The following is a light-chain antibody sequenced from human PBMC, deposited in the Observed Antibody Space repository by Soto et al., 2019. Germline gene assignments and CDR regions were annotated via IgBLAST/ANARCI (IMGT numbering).Light chain of an antibody. J-gene: IGLJ3*02. Sequence: QTVVTQEPSFSVSPGRTVTLTCGLTSGSVSTSYYPSWYQQTPGQAPRTLIYSTNTRSSGVPDRFSGSILGNTAALTITGAQADDESYYYCVLYMGSGIAVFGGGTKLTVL. CDR3: VLYMGSGIAV. CDR2: STN. V-gene: IGLV8-61*01. CDR1: SGSVSTSYY.